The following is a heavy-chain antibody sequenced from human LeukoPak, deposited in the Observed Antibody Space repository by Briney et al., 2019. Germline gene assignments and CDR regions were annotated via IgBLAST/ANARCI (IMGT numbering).Heavy chain of an antibody. J-gene: IGHJ5*02. V-gene: IGHV3-23*01. CDR3: AKGGVCSGYAFDP. D-gene: IGHD5-12*01. Sequence: GGSLRLSCAASGFTFSSYAMSWVRQAPGKGLAWVSAISSSGDVTKYADSAKSRFTISRDNSKNTVYLQMNSLRAEDTAVYYCAKGGVCSGYAFDPWGQGTLVTVSS. CDR2: ISSSGDVT. CDR1: GFTFSSYA.